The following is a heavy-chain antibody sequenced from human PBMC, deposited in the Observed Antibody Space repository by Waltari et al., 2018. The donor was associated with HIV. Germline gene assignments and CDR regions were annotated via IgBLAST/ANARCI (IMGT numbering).Heavy chain of an antibody. CDR1: EFTFPNSS. V-gene: IGHV3-7*01. CDR2: IKDDGSEK. J-gene: IGHJ6*02. CDR3: ARIGTFPHNYAIDF. D-gene: IGHD1-26*01. Sequence: EVQLMESGGGLVQSGGSMRLSCAASEFTFPNSSMSWGRQTPGKGLEWVAYIKDDGSEKYYMGSVKGRFTISRDNAKNSMFLQMNSLRAEDTAVYYCARIGTFPHNYAIDFWGQGTTVTVSS.